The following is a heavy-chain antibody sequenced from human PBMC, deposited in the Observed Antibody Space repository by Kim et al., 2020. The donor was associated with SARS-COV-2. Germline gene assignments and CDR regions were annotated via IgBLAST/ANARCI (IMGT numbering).Heavy chain of an antibody. Sequence: ERTTYHPSLKSRVTISVDRSNNQFSLKLTSVTAADTALYFCARDTALNYWGQGTLVTVSS. V-gene: IGHV4-59*12. CDR3: ARDTALNY. CDR2: ERT. J-gene: IGHJ4*02. D-gene: IGHD5-18*01.